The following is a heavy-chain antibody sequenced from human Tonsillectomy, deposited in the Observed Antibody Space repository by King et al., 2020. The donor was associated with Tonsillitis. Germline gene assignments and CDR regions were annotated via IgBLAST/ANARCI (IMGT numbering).Heavy chain of an antibody. CDR3: ARSQGVVIFYWYFDL. V-gene: IGHV3-48*03. CDR2: ISSSCSTI. Sequence: VQLVESGGGLVQPGGSLNLSCAASGFTFSSYEMNWVRQAPGKGLEWVSYISSSCSTIYYADSVKGRFTISRDNAKNSLYLQMNSLRAEDTAIYYCARSQGVVIFYWYFDLWGRGTLVTVSS. D-gene: IGHD3-3*01. J-gene: IGHJ2*01. CDR1: GFTFSSYE.